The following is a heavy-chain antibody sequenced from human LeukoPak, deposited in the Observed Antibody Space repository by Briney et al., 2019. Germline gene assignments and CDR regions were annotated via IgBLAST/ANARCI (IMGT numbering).Heavy chain of an antibody. J-gene: IGHJ4*02. CDR3: ARVRLGALDF. CDR1: GFTFTSYW. V-gene: IGHV3-7*05. Sequence: GGSLRLSCAASGFTFTSYWMTWVRQAPGKGLECVANIKQDGSEKYYVDSVKGRFTISRDNAKNSLYLQMISLRVEDTAVYYCARVRLGALDFWGQGTLVTVSS. CDR2: IKQDGSEK. D-gene: IGHD6-19*01.